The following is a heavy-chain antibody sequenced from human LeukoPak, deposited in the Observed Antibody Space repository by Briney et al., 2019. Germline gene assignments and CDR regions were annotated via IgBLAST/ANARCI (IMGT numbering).Heavy chain of an antibody. CDR3: ARGLYYYDRSTYDDFDY. Sequence: ASVKVSCKASGYPFSTYWLHWVRQAPGQGLEWMGFVNPNDGARIYAQKFQGRITMTRDTSTNTVFMELSSLRSKDTAVYYCARGLYYYDRSTYDDFDYWGQGTLVTVSS. D-gene: IGHD3-22*01. V-gene: IGHV1-46*01. CDR1: GYPFSTYW. CDR2: VNPNDGAR. J-gene: IGHJ4*02.